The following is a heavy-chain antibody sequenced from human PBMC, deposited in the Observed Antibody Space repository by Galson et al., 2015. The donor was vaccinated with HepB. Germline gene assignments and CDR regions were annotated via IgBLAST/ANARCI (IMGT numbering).Heavy chain of an antibody. CDR2: INGSGGT. D-gene: IGHD4-17*01. CDR1: GGSLSEYY. Sequence: ETLSLTCAVHGGSLSEYYWNWLRQFPGKGLEWIGEINGSGGTNYNPSLKSRVTISVDASRNQVSLKVTSVTAADTAVYYCAKGLYAVTTSPFDPWGQGSRVTVSS. V-gene: IGHV4-34*01. CDR3: AKGLYAVTTSPFDP. J-gene: IGHJ5*02.